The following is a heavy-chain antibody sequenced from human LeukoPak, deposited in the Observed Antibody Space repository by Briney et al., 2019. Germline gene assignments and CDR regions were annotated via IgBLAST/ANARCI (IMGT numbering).Heavy chain of an antibody. Sequence: PSETLSLTCTVSGGSISSYYWSWIRQPPGKGLEWIGYIYYSGSTNYNPSLKSRVTISVDTSKNQFSLKLSSVTAADTAVYYCASSRYRYNWFDPWGQGTLVTVSS. CDR1: GGSISSYY. CDR2: IYYSGST. J-gene: IGHJ5*02. CDR3: ASSRYRYNWFDP. D-gene: IGHD6-13*01. V-gene: IGHV4-59*01.